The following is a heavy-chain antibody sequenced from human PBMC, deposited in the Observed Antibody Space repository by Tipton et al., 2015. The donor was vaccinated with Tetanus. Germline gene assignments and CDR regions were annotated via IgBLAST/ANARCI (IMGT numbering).Heavy chain of an antibody. CDR1: GFPFNTYS. V-gene: IGHV3-21*01. CDR3: AMWGRGWQVDS. CDR2: INGGETEI. Sequence: SLRLSCAASGFPFNTYSMSWVRQAPGKGLEWVSSINGGETEIYYRDSVRGRFTISRDNAGNSLYLQMNGLRVEDTAMYFCAMWGRGWQVDSWGQGTQVTVSS. D-gene: IGHD6-19*01. J-gene: IGHJ4*02.